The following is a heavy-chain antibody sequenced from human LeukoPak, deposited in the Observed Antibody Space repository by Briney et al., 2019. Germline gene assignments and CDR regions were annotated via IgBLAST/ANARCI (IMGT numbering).Heavy chain of an antibody. CDR3: AKSGFGSGSYSYHFDY. Sequence: PGGSLRLSCAASGFIFSISDMHWVRQAPGKGLQWVAFISYDGSKKHCADSVQGRCTISRENSKNTLYLQLNTTRAEDTAVYYCAKSGFGSGSYSYHFDYWGQGLLVTVSS. J-gene: IGHJ4*02. CDR1: GFIFSISD. V-gene: IGHV3-30*02. D-gene: IGHD3-10*01. CDR2: ISYDGSKK.